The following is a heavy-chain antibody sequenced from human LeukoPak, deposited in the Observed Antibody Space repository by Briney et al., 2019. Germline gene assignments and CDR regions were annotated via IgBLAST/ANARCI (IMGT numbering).Heavy chain of an antibody. CDR3: ARLYGGRWSEPEKFDY. V-gene: IGHV4-59*08. CDR1: VGSITRYY. CDR2: LSYSGST. Sequence: SETLSLTCTVSVGSITRYYWSGIGQPPGKGLEWIGYLSYSGSTNYNPSLKSRVTISVDTSKNQFSLKLSSVTAADTALYYVARLYGGRWSEPEKFDYWGQGTLVTVSS. D-gene: IGHD3-16*01. J-gene: IGHJ4*02.